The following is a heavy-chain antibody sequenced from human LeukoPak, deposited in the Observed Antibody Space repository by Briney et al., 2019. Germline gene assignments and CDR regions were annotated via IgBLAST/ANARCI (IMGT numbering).Heavy chain of an antibody. D-gene: IGHD3-10*01. CDR3: TRSGI. J-gene: IGHJ4*02. CDR1: GFTVSNNY. V-gene: IGHV3-53*01. CDR2: IDSGGST. Sequence: GGSLRLSCAASGFTVSNNYMNWVRQAPGKGLEWVSVIDSGGSTYYTDSVKGRFTISRDSVNNTLYLQMNSLGAEDTAVYCCTRSGIWGQGTLVTVSS.